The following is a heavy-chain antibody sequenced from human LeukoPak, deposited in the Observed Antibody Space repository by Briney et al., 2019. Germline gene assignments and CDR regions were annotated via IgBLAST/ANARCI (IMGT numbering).Heavy chain of an antibody. J-gene: IGHJ6*02. CDR3: ARDLTTVTKGMDV. Sequence: SETLSLTCTVSGGSINGYHWSWIRQPPGKGLGWIGNIHSRGSTNYNPSLRSRVTLSVDTSKNHFSVSLNSVTAADTAVYFCARDLTTVTKGMDVWGQGTTVTVSS. CDR2: IHSRGST. V-gene: IGHV4-59*01. CDR1: GGSINGYH. D-gene: IGHD4-17*01.